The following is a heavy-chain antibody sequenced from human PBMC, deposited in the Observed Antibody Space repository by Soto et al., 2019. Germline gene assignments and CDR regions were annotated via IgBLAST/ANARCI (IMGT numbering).Heavy chain of an antibody. Sequence: EVRLVESGGGLVQPGGSLRLSCAASGFTFSSYWMSWVRQAPGKGLEWVANIKQDGSEKYYVDSVKGRFTISRDNAQKSLFLQMNSLRAEDTAVYYCASALYGLRDKDFDYWGQGTQVTVSS. CDR2: IKQDGSEK. CDR3: ASALYGLRDKDFDY. D-gene: IGHD3-10*01. V-gene: IGHV3-7*05. J-gene: IGHJ4*02. CDR1: GFTFSSYW.